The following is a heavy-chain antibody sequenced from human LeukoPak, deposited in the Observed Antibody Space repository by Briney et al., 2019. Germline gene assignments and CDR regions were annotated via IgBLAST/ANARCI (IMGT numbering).Heavy chain of an antibody. CDR2: IYYSGST. Sequence: GSLRLSCAASDFSFITYAMSWVRQAPGKGLEWIGYIYYSGSTNYNPSLRSRVTISVDTSKNQFSLKLTSVTAADTAVYYCASGAYSFYYMDVWGKGTTVAISS. J-gene: IGHJ6*03. CDR1: DFSFITYA. D-gene: IGHD5-18*01. V-gene: IGHV4-59*01. CDR3: ASGAYSFYYMDV.